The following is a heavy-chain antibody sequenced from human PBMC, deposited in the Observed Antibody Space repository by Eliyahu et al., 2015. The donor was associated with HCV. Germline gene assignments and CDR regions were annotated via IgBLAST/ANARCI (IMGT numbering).Heavy chain of an antibody. V-gene: IGHV3-74*03. CDR2: VSNDGRNT. Sequence: EVQLVESGGGLVQPGESLRLSCXASGFSFSWHWMHWVRQAPGKGLVWVSHVSNDGRNTKYADSVEGRFTISRDNAKNTLYLQMNSLRVEDTAVYYCARLSGDYRNYIDCWGQGTLVTVSS. CDR3: ARLSGDYRNYIDC. CDR1: GFSFSWHW. J-gene: IGHJ4*02. D-gene: IGHD4-17*01.